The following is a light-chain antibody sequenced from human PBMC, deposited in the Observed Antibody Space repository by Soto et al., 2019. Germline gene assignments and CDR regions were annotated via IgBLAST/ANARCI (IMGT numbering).Light chain of an antibody. CDR2: SAS. V-gene: IGKV1D-12*01. CDR3: QQANGFPLT. J-gene: IGKJ4*01. CDR1: QGIYRW. Sequence: DIQMTQSPSSVSASVGDTVTITCWASQGIYRWLAWYQQKPGEAPKLLISSASNLQSGVPSRFTGSGSGAEFTLTISSLQPEDFATYYCQQANGFPLTFGGGTRVEIK.